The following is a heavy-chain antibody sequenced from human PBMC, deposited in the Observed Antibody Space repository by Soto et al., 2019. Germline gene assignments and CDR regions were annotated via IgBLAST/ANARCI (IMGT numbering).Heavy chain of an antibody. Sequence: PSETLSLTCTVSGGSISSSSYYWGWIRQPPGKGLEWIGSIYYSGSTYYNPSLKSRVTISVDTSKNQFSLKLSSVTAADTAVYYCARLRGGLDFDYWGQGTLVTVSS. V-gene: IGHV4-39*01. CDR3: ARLRGGLDFDY. CDR1: GGSISSSSYY. D-gene: IGHD3-16*01. J-gene: IGHJ4*02. CDR2: IYYSGST.